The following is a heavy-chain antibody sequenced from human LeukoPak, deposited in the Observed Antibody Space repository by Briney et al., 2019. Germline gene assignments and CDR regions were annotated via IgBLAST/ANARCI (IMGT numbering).Heavy chain of an antibody. CDR2: INSDGSST. D-gene: IGHD3-10*01. CDR3: ERVQYYYGSGTYYSPLYYYGMDV. J-gene: IGHJ6*02. Sequence: GSLRLSCAASGFTFSSYWMHWVRQAPGKGLVWVSRINSDGSSTSYADSVKGRFTISRDNAKNTLYLQMNSLRAEDTAVYYCERVQYYYGSGTYYSPLYYYGMDVWGQGTTVTVSS. CDR1: GFTFSSYW. V-gene: IGHV3-74*01.